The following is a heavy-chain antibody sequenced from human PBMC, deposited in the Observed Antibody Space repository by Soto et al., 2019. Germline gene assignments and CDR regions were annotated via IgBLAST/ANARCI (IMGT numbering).Heavy chain of an antibody. D-gene: IGHD2-2*01. CDR1: GFTFSNYA. J-gene: IGHJ4*02. Sequence: PGGSLRLSCAASGFTFSNYAMNWVGQAPGKGLEWVSGISGGSGDSTFYADSVKGRFTISRDNSKNTLHLQMNSLRTEDTAVYYCAKNQPSWATRAAFDYWGQGTLVTVSS. V-gene: IGHV3-23*01. CDR2: ISGGSGDST. CDR3: AKNQPSWATRAAFDY.